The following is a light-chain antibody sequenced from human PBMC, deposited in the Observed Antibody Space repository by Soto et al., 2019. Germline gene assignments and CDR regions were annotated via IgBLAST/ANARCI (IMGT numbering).Light chain of an antibody. J-gene: IGKJ4*01. V-gene: IGKV3-11*01. CDR3: QQRSNWPPVT. Sequence: LTQSPATLSLSPGERATLSCRASQSINRHLAWYRQKPGQAPRLLIYDASNRATGIPARFSGSGSGTDFTLTISSLEPEDFGVYYCQQRSNWPPVTFGGGTKV. CDR1: QSINRH. CDR2: DAS.